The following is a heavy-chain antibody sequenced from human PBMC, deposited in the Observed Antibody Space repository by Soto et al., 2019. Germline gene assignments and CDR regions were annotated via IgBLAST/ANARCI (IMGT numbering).Heavy chain of an antibody. CDR1: GGSISTGGFY. J-gene: IGHJ4*02. Sequence: QVHLQESGPGLVRPSQTLSLICTVSGGSISTGGFYWTWIRQHPGKGLEWIGHIYTTGTTYYTPSLKSQVTMSLDKSKNEVSLNLTSVSAADTAVYFCSRGRGSTPLRDWGQGALVTVSS. V-gene: IGHV4-31*01. CDR2: IYTTGTT. D-gene: IGHD6-13*01. CDR3: SRGRGSTPLRD.